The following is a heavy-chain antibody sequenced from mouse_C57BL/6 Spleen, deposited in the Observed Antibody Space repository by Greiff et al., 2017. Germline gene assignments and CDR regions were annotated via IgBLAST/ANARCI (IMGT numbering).Heavy chain of an antibody. CDR3: ARGGGYYYGSSYGYFDV. CDR2: IYYSGTI. D-gene: IGHD1-1*01. Sequence: EVQLQQSGPGLVKPSQTVFLTCTVTGISITTGNYRWSWIRQFPGNKLEWIGYIYYSGTITYNPSLTSRTTITRDTPKNQFFLEMNSLTAEDTATYYCARGGGYYYGSSYGYFDVWGTGTTVTVSS. J-gene: IGHJ1*03. V-gene: IGHV3-5*01. CDR1: GISITTGNYR.